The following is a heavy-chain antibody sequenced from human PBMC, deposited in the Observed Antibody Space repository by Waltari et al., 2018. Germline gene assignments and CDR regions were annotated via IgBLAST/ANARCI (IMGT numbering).Heavy chain of an antibody. CDR3: ARFGSSRGQPGDY. Sequence: QLQLQESGPGLVKPSETLSLTCTVSGGSISSSSYYWGWIRQPPGKGLEWIGSIYYSGSTYYNPSLKSRVTISVDTSKNQFSLKLSSVTAADTAVYYCARFGSSRGQPGDYWGQGTLVTVSS. V-gene: IGHV4-39*07. CDR1: GGSISSSSYY. CDR2: IYYSGST. J-gene: IGHJ4*02. D-gene: IGHD6-13*01.